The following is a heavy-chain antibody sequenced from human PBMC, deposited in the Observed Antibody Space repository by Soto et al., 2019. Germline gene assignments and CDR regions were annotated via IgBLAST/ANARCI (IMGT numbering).Heavy chain of an antibody. Sequence: GGSLRLSCAASGFTFSNAWMSWVRQAPGKGLEWVGRIKSKTDGGTTDYAAPVKGRFTISRDDSKNTLYLQMNSLKTEDTAVYYCTTDLGELLRGVEEDAFDIWGQGTMVTVSS. CDR2: IKSKTDGGTT. V-gene: IGHV3-15*01. CDR1: GFTFSNAW. J-gene: IGHJ3*02. CDR3: TTDLGELLRGVEEDAFDI. D-gene: IGHD1-26*01.